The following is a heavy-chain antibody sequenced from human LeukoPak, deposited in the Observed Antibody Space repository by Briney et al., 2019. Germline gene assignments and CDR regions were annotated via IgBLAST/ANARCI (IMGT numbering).Heavy chain of an antibody. V-gene: IGHV4-34*01. CDR2: INHSGST. Sequence: SETLSLTCAVYGVSFSGYYWSWIRQPPGKGLEWIGEINHSGSTNYNPSLKSRVTISVDTSKNQFSLKLSSVTAADTAVYYCARGGYCSGGSCYPPLDYWGQGTLVTVSS. CDR3: ARGGYCSGGSCYPPLDY. J-gene: IGHJ4*02. D-gene: IGHD2-15*01. CDR1: GVSFSGYY.